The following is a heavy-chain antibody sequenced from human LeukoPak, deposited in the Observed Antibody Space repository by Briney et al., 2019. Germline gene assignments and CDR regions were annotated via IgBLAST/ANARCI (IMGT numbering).Heavy chain of an antibody. CDR3: ARHNYYDSSLFDY. Sequence: SETLALTCAVSGYSISSGYYWGWIRQPPGKGVEWIGSIYHSGSTYYNPSLKSRVTISVDTSKNQFSLKLSSVTAADTAVYYCARHNYYDSSLFDYWGQGTLVTVSS. CDR1: GYSISSGYY. CDR2: IYHSGST. J-gene: IGHJ4*02. D-gene: IGHD3-22*01. V-gene: IGHV4-38-2*01.